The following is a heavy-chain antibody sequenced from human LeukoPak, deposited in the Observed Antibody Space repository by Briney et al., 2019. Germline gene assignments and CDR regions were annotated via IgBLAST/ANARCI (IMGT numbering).Heavy chain of an antibody. D-gene: IGHD1-1*01. CDR3: ARDWDWNDDYYYYGMDV. Sequence: PSETLSLTCTVSGGSVSSCSYYWSWIRQPPGKGLEWIGYIYYSGSTNHNPSLKSRVTISVDTSKNQFSLKLSSVTAADTAVYYCARDWDWNDDYYYYGMDVWGKGTTVTVSS. CDR1: GGSVSSCSYY. CDR2: IYYSGST. J-gene: IGHJ6*04. V-gene: IGHV4-61*01.